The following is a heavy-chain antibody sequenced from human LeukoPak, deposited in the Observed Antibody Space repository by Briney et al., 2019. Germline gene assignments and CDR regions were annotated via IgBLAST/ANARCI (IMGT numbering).Heavy chain of an antibody. CDR1: GYSFSTFG. CDR2: ISPYDDST. D-gene: IGHD3-22*01. CDR3: ARGGDYYDSSGYPESNWFDP. V-gene: IGHV1-18*01. J-gene: IGHJ5*02. Sequence: ASVKVSCKASGYSFSTFGITWVRQAPGQGLEWMGWISPYDDSTAYGQKFEGRVTMTRDTSTNTAYMGLRSLRSDDTAVYYCARGGDYYDSSGYPESNWFDPWGQGTLVTVSS.